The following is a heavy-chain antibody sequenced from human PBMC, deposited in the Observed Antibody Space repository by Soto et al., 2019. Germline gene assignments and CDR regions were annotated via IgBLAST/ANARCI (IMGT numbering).Heavy chain of an antibody. CDR3: AAVTIPHYYGMDV. Sequence: QVQLVQSGAEVKKPGASVKVSCKASGYTFTSYGISWVRQAPGQGLEWMGWISAYNGNTNYAQKLQGRVTMTTDTYASTADMELRSLRSDDTAVYYCAAVTIPHYYGMDVWGQGTTVTVSS. D-gene: IGHD3-3*01. CDR2: ISAYNGNT. V-gene: IGHV1-18*01. J-gene: IGHJ6*02. CDR1: GYTFTSYG.